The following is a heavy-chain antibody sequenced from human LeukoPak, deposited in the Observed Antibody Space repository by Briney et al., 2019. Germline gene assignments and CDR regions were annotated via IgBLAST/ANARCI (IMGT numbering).Heavy chain of an antibody. Sequence: PGGSLRLSCTASGFTFGDYAMSWFRQAPGKGLEWVGFIRSKAYGGTTEYAASVKGRFTISRDDSKSIAYLQMNSLKTEDTAVYYCARDFGPHLGTVTTGRHFDYWGQGTLVTVSS. D-gene: IGHD4-11*01. CDR2: IRSKAYGGTT. V-gene: IGHV3-49*03. CDR1: GFTFGDYA. J-gene: IGHJ4*02. CDR3: ARDFGPHLGTVTTGRHFDY.